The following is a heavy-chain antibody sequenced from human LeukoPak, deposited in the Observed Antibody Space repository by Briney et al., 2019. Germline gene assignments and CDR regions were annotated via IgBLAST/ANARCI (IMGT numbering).Heavy chain of an antibody. Sequence: SETLSLACTVSGGSISSYYWSWIRQPPGKGLEWIGYIYYSGSTNYNPSLKSRVTISVDTSKNQFSLKLSSVIAADTAVYYCARWYSSGWAFDYWGQGTLVTVSS. CDR3: ARWYSSGWAFDY. CDR2: IYYSGST. V-gene: IGHV4-59*08. CDR1: GGSISSYY. D-gene: IGHD6-19*01. J-gene: IGHJ4*02.